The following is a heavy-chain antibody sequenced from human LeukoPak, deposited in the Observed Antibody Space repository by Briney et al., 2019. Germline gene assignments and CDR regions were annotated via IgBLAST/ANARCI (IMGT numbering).Heavy chain of an antibody. CDR2: ISSNGGST. J-gene: IGHJ4*02. Sequence: GGSLRLSCAASGFTFSSYAMHWVRQAPGKGLEYVSAISSNGGSTYYANSVKGRFTISRDNSKNTLYLQMGSLRAEDMAVYYCAREGALLRIAAAGTPLYYFDYWGQGTLVTVSS. D-gene: IGHD6-13*01. CDR3: AREGALLRIAAAGTPLYYFDY. V-gene: IGHV3-64*01. CDR1: GFTFSSYA.